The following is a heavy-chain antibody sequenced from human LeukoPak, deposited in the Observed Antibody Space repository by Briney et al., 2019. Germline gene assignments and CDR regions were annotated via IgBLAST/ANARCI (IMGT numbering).Heavy chain of an antibody. D-gene: IGHD5-12*01. CDR2: INHSGST. V-gene: IGHV4-34*01. J-gene: IGHJ4*02. Sequence: SETLSLICAVYGGSLSGYYWSWIRQPPGKGLEWIGEINHSGSTNYNPSLKSRVTISVDTSKNQFSLKLSSVTAADTAVYYCARGYSGYLYWGQGTLVTVSS. CDR1: GGSLSGYY. CDR3: ARGYSGYLY.